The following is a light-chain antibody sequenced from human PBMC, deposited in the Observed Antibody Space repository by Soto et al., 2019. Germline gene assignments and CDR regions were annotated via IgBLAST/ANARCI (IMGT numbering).Light chain of an antibody. CDR2: GAS. Sequence: EIVMTQSPATLSVSPGERATLSCRASQSVSTTVAWYQQKPGQAPRLLIYGASTRATGIPARFSGSGSGTEFTLTISSLQSEDFAVYYCQQYNSYSTFGGGTKVEIK. CDR3: QQYNSYST. V-gene: IGKV3-15*01. J-gene: IGKJ4*01. CDR1: QSVSTT.